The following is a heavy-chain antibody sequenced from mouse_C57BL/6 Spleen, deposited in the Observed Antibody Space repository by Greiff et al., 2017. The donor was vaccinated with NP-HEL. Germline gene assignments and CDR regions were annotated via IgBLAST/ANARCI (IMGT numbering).Heavy chain of an antibody. Sequence: EVKVEESGGGLVQPGGSMKLSCAASGFTFSDAWMDWVRQSPEKGLEWVAEIRNKANNHATYYAESVKGRFTISRDDSKSSVYLQMNSLRAEDTGIYYCTREGIGLRPHWYFDVWGTGTTVTVSS. CDR3: TREGIGLRPHWYFDV. V-gene: IGHV6-6*01. CDR1: GFTFSDAW. J-gene: IGHJ1*03. CDR2: IRNKANNHAT. D-gene: IGHD2-4*01.